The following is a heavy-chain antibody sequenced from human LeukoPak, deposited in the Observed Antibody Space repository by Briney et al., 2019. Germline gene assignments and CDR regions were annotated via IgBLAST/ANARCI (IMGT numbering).Heavy chain of an antibody. D-gene: IGHD3-9*01. CDR1: GFTFSSYA. J-gene: IGHJ4*02. Sequence: GGSLRLSCAASGFTFSSYAMSWVRQAPGKGLEWVSSISSSGGSTYYADSVKGRFAVSRDNSKNTLYLQMNSLRAEDTALYFCARKDVLTGYYDNGGQGTLVTVSS. CDR2: ISSSGGST. CDR3: ARKDVLTGYYDN. V-gene: IGHV3-23*01.